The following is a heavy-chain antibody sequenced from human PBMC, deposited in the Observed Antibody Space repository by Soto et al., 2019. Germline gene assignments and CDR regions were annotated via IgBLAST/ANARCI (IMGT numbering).Heavy chain of an antibody. CDR2: ISAYNGNT. CDR3: AREVEWLLSQGAFDI. D-gene: IGHD3-3*01. V-gene: IGHV1-18*01. Sequence: ASVKVSFKASGYTFTSYGISWLRQAPGQGLEWMGWISAYNGNTNYAQKLQGRVTMTTDTSTSTAYMELRSLRSDDTAVYYCAREVEWLLSQGAFDIWGQGTMVTVSS. CDR1: GYTFTSYG. J-gene: IGHJ3*02.